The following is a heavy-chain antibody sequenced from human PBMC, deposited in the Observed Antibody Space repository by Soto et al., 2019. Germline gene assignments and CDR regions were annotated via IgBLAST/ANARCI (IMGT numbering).Heavy chain of an antibody. CDR1: GFTFSSYA. D-gene: IGHD1-1*01. Sequence: PGGSLRLSCAASGFTFSSYAMHWVRQAPGKGLEWVAVISYDGSNKYYADSAKGRFTISRDNSKNTLYLQMNSLRAEDTAVYYCARGGTRYYYYGMDVWGQGTTVTVS. J-gene: IGHJ6*02. CDR2: ISYDGSNK. V-gene: IGHV3-30-3*01. CDR3: ARGGTRYYYYGMDV.